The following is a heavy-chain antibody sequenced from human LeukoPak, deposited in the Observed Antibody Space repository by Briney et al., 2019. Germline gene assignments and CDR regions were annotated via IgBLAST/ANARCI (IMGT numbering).Heavy chain of an antibody. Sequence: ASVKVSCKASGYTFTSYAMHWVRQAPGQRLEWMGWINAGNGNTKYSQKFQDRVTITRDTSASTAYMELSSLRSEDTVVYYCARRLLGATDAFDIWGQGTMVTVSS. CDR3: ARRLLGATDAFDI. CDR1: GYTFTSYA. CDR2: INAGNGNT. J-gene: IGHJ3*02. D-gene: IGHD1-26*01. V-gene: IGHV1-3*01.